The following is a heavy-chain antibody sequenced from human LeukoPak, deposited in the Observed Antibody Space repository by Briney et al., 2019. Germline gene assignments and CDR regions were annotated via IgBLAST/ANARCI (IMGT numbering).Heavy chain of an antibody. CDR1: GFTFSNYG. J-gene: IGHJ4*02. CDR3: ARDSFCSGGSCYSGLFDY. Sequence: PGGSLRLSCAASGFTFSNYGMHWVRQAPGKGLEWVVVIWYDASNKYYAGSVQGRFTISRDNSKNTLYLQMNRLRAEDTAVYYCARDSFCSGGSCYSGLFDYWGQGALVTVSS. CDR2: IWYDASNK. D-gene: IGHD2-15*01. V-gene: IGHV3-33*01.